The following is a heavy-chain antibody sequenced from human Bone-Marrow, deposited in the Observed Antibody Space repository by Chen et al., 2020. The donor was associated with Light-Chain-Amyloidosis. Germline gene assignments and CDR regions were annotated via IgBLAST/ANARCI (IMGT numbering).Heavy chain of an antibody. Sequence: QVQLVQSGAEVKKPGASVKVSCKASGYTFTSYDINWVRQATGQGLEWMGWMNPNSGNTGYAQKFQGRVTMTRNTSRSTAYMELSSLRSEDTAVYYCARGGITIFGVVIGRYYYMDVWGKGTTVTVSS. D-gene: IGHD3-3*01. V-gene: IGHV1-8*01. CDR1: GYTFTSYD. CDR3: ARGGITIFGVVIGRYYYMDV. CDR2: MNPNSGNT. J-gene: IGHJ6*03.